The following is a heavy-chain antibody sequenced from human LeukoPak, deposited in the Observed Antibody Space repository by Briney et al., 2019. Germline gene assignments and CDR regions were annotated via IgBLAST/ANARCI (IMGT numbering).Heavy chain of an antibody. Sequence: GGSLRLSCAASGFTFSSYAMHWVRQAPGKGLEWVAVILHDGSNRLYTDSVKGRFTISRDNSKNTLYLQINSLRAEDTAVYYCATLSGDSHGYDYWGLGTLVTVSS. CDR2: ILHDGSNR. CDR3: ATLSGDSHGYDY. CDR1: GFTFSSYA. V-gene: IGHV3-30*03. J-gene: IGHJ4*02. D-gene: IGHD5-18*01.